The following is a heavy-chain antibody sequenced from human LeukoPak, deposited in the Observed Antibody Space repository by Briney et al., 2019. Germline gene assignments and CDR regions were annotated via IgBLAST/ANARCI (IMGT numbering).Heavy chain of an antibody. CDR1: GYSFATYW. Sequence: ESLKISCNGSGYSFATYWIAWVRQMPGKGLEGMGDIYPSDSDTKYRLSFQGQVTISADTSLSTAYLQWSSLQSSDSAIYFCARRHSYCTSSSCYLCLDTWGQGTLVAVSS. V-gene: IGHV5-51*01. CDR3: ARRHSYCTSSSCYLCLDT. D-gene: IGHD2-8*01. J-gene: IGHJ4*02. CDR2: IYPSDSDT.